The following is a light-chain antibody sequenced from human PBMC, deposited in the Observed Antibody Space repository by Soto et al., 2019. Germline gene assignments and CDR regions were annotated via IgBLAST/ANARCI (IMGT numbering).Light chain of an antibody. V-gene: IGKV3-20*01. J-gene: IGKJ3*01. CDR3: QQYRSSPFT. CDR2: GAS. Sequence: ESVLTQSPGTLSMSPGERATLSCRASQSVSSSYSAWYQQKPGQAPRLLIYGASSRATGIPDRFSGSGYGTDFTLTISRLEPEDFAVYYCQQYRSSPFTFGPGTKVDIK. CDR1: QSVSSSY.